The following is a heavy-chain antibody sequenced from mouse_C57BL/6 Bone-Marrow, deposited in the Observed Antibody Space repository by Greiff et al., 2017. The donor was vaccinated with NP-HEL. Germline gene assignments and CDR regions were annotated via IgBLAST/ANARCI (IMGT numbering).Heavy chain of an antibody. V-gene: IGHV1-4*01. J-gene: IGHJ2*01. CDR1: GYTFTSYT. Sequence: QVHVKQSGAELARPGASVKMSCKASGYTFTSYTMHWVKQRPGQGLEWIGYINPSSGYTKYNQKFKDKATLTADKSSSTAYMQLSSLTSVDSAVYYFARWSLFDYWGQGTTLTVSS. CDR2: INPSSGYT. D-gene: IGHD6-2*01. CDR3: ARWSLFDY.